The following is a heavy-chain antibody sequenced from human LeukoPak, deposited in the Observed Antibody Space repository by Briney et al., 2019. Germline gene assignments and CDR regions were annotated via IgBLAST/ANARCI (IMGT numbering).Heavy chain of an antibody. CDR3: ARAAKLPGYTYGPFDY. Sequence: SETLSLTCTVSGGSISSSGYYWGWIRQSPGKGLEWIGSFYYSGTTYYNPSLKSRVTISVDTSKNQFSLKLSSVTAADTAVYYCARAAKLPGYTYGPFDYWGQGTLVTVSS. V-gene: IGHV4-39*07. J-gene: IGHJ4*02. D-gene: IGHD5-18*01. CDR2: FYYSGTT. CDR1: GGSISSSGYY.